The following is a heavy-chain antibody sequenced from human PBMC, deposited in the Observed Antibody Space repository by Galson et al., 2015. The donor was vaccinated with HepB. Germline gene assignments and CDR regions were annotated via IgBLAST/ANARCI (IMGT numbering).Heavy chain of an antibody. Sequence: SLRLSCAASGFTFSSYAMHWVRQAPGKGLEWVAVISYDGSNKYYADSVKGRFTISRDNSKNTLYLQMNSLRAEDTAVYYCARDIGDGYNGDYWGQGTLVTVSS. CDR2: ISYDGSNK. CDR3: ARDIGDGYNGDY. D-gene: IGHD5-24*01. V-gene: IGHV3-30*04. J-gene: IGHJ4*02. CDR1: GFTFSSYA.